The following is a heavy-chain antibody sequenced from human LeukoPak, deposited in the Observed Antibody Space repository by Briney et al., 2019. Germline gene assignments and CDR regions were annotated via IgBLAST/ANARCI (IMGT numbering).Heavy chain of an antibody. D-gene: IGHD3-22*01. Sequence: GGSLRLSCAASGFTFSSYSMNWVRQAPGKGLEWVSYISSSSSTIYYADSVKGRFTISRDNSKNTLYLQMNSLRAEDTAVYYCSKSPLPYYYDSSGPHFDYWGQGTLVTVSS. J-gene: IGHJ4*02. CDR2: ISSSSSTI. CDR1: GFTFSSYS. CDR3: SKSPLPYYYDSSGPHFDY. V-gene: IGHV3-48*01.